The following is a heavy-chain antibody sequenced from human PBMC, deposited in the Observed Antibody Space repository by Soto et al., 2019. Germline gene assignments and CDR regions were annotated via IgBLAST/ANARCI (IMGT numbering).Heavy chain of an antibody. CDR2: LIPIFGTA. D-gene: IGHD1-1*01. Sequence: QVQLVQSGAEVKKPGSSVKVSCKASGGTFSSHAISWVRQAPGQGLEWMGGLIPIFGTANYAQKFQGRVTITAAESTNTASIDLSSLRSEDTAVYYCASPDAYKGYYNGMDVWGQGTTVTVSS. CDR1: GGTFSSHA. CDR3: ASPDAYKGYYNGMDV. J-gene: IGHJ6*02. V-gene: IGHV1-69*12.